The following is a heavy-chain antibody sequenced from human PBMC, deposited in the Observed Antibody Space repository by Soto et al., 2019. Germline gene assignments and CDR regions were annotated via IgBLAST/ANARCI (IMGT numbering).Heavy chain of an antibody. CDR3: APGGGSSHFDY. Sequence: EVQLLESGGGLVQPGGSLRLSCAASGFTFSSYAMSWVRQAPGKGLEWVSAISGSGGGTYYADSVKGRFTISRDNSKNTMYQQMNSLRAEDTAVYYCAPGGGSSHFDYWGQGTLVTVSS. V-gene: IGHV3-23*01. CDR1: GFTFSSYA. D-gene: IGHD2-15*01. CDR2: ISGSGGGT. J-gene: IGHJ4*02.